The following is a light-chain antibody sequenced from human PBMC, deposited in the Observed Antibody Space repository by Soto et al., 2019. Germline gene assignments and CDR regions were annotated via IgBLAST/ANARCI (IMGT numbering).Light chain of an antibody. Sequence: LTQPPSASGSPGQSVTISCTGTSSDVGGYNHVSWYQQNPGKAPKLMIYDVSKRPSGVPDRFSGSKSGNTASLTISGLQAEDEADYYCASYAGSNNSVFGTGTKVTVL. CDR2: DVS. V-gene: IGLV2-8*01. J-gene: IGLJ1*01. CDR1: SSDVGGYNH. CDR3: ASYAGSNNSV.